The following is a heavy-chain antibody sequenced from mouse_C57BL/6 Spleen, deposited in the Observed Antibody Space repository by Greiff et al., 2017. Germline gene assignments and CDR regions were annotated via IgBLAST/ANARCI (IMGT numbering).Heavy chain of an antibody. Sequence: EVQLVESGGDLVKPGGSLKLSCAASGFTFSSYGMSWVRQTPDKRLEWVATISSGGSYTYYPDSVKGRFTISRDNAKNTLYLQMSSLKSEDTAMYYCARPYYGSEDWFAYWGQGTLVTVSA. J-gene: IGHJ3*01. D-gene: IGHD1-1*01. CDR3: ARPYYGSEDWFAY. CDR1: GFTFSSYG. CDR2: ISSGGSYT. V-gene: IGHV5-6*01.